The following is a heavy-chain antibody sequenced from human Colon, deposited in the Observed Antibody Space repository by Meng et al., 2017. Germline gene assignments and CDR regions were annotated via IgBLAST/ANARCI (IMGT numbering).Heavy chain of an antibody. V-gene: IGHV4-61*01. CDR2: IYYSGTT. Sequence: LLRESGQGIVRHSDTWILGCTVFGGSVSSGTYYWSWIRQPPGKGLECIGCIYYSGTTNYNPSLKSRVTISVDTSKNHFSLKLSSVTPADTAVYFCARDSVPGKYWGQGTLVTVSS. D-gene: IGHD1-14*01. CDR3: ARDSVPGKY. CDR1: GGSVSSGTYY. J-gene: IGHJ4*02.